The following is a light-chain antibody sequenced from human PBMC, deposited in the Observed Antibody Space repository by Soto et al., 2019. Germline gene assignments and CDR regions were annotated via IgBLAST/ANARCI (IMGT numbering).Light chain of an antibody. CDR3: QQFHSQPLT. J-gene: IGKJ4*01. Sequence: DIQMTQSTSSLSASVGDRVTITCQASQDISKYVNWYQQKPGTAPKLLIYDGSNVQLGVPSRFSVSGSGTDFTFTINSLRPEDIATYYCQQFHSQPLTFGGGTKVDI. CDR1: QDISKY. CDR2: DGS. V-gene: IGKV1-33*01.